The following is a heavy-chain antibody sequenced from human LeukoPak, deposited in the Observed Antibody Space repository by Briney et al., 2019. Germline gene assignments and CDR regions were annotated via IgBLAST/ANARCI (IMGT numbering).Heavy chain of an antibody. Sequence: GASVKVSCKASGYTFTSYGIGWVRQAPGQGLEWMGWISAYNGNTNYAQKLQGRVTMTTDTSTSTAYMELRTLRSDDTAVYYCARDAPQWRNAFDFWGQGTMVTVSS. CDR2: ISAYNGNT. D-gene: IGHD6-19*01. CDR3: ARDAPQWRNAFDF. V-gene: IGHV1-18*01. CDR1: GYTFTSYG. J-gene: IGHJ3*01.